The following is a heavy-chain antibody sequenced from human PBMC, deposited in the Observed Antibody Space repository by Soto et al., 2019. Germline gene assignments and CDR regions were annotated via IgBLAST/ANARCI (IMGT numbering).Heavy chain of an antibody. CDR2: TSNSGST. J-gene: IGHJ4*02. V-gene: IGHV4-31*03. CDR1: GGSITSSGYY. Sequence: QVQLQESGPGLVKPSQTLSLTCTVSGGSITSSGYYWSWIRQHPGEGLEWIGFTSNSGSTSYNPSLKRRVTISVDTSSNQFSLNLTSVTAADTAVFYCARGGGSTKVDYWGQGTLVTVS. D-gene: IGHD2-2*01. CDR3: ARGGGSTKVDY.